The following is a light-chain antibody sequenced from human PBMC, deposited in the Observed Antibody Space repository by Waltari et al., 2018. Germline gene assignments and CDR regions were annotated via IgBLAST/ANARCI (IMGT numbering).Light chain of an antibody. CDR2: YDD. J-gene: IGLJ1*01. CDR3: AVWDDTVSGYV. V-gene: IGLV1-36*01. Sequence: QSVLTQPPSVSEAPKQRVTISCSGSSSNIGNNAVNLYQQLPGKSPKLLIYYDDLLSSGGSLRFAGSKYGTSASLAISGLQSEDEADYYCAVWDDTVSGYVFGSGTKVTVL. CDR1: SSNIGNNA.